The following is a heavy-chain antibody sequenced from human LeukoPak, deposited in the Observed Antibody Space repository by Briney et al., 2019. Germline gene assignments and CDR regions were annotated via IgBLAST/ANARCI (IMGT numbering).Heavy chain of an antibody. J-gene: IGHJ4*02. V-gene: IGHV3-23*01. CDR2: MNNGPGAT. D-gene: IGHD3-22*01. Sequence: GGSLRLSCAASGFIFSTSPMSWVRQPPGKGLEWVSAMNNGPGATFYRDSVRGRFTISRDDSKSTLYLQMNSLRAEDTGTYYCAKDPLARYYYDSSGYYRPYYFDYWGQGTLVTVSS. CDR1: GFIFSTSP. CDR3: AKDPLARYYYDSSGYYRPYYFDY.